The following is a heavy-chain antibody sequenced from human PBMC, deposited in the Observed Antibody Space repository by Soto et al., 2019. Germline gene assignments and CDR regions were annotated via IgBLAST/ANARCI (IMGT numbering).Heavy chain of an antibody. D-gene: IGHD4-17*01. Sequence: ASVKVSCKASGYTFAGYGISWVRQAPGQGLEWMGWISAYNGNTNYGQKLQGRLTISTDTSTSTAYMELSSLRSEDTAVFYCARDRTTSSTRRFDYWGQGTLVTVSS. CDR1: GYTFAGYG. CDR3: ARDRTTSSTRRFDY. J-gene: IGHJ4*02. V-gene: IGHV1-18*01. CDR2: ISAYNGNT.